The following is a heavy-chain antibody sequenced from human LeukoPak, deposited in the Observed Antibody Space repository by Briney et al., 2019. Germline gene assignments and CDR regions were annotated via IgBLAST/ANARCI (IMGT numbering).Heavy chain of an antibody. D-gene: IGHD3-22*01. V-gene: IGHV3-48*04. J-gene: IGHJ4*02. Sequence: PGGSLRLSCAASGFTFSSYAMHWVRQAPGKGLEWVSYISSSGSTIYYADSVKGRFTISRDNAKNSLYLQMNSLRAEDTAVYYCARDIGSYYDSSGYSLFDYWGQGTLVTVSS. CDR2: ISSSGSTI. CDR1: GFTFSSYA. CDR3: ARDIGSYYDSSGYSLFDY.